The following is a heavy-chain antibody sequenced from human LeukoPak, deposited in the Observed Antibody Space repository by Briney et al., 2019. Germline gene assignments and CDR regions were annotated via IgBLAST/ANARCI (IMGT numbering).Heavy chain of an antibody. J-gene: IGHJ6*03. D-gene: IGHD6-19*01. CDR1: GYTFTSYG. CDR3: ARLDSSGLIPYYYMDV. V-gene: IGHV1-18*01. CDR2: ISAYNGNT. Sequence: ASVKVSCKASGYTFTSYGISWVRQAPGQGLEWMGWISAYNGNTNYAQKLQGRVTMTTDTSTSTAYMELRSLRSDDTAVYYCARLDSSGLIPYYYMDVWGKGTTVTVSS.